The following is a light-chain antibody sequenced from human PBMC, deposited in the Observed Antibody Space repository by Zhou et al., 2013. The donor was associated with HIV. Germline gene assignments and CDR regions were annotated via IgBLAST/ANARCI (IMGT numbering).Light chain of an antibody. Sequence: DIQMTQSPSSLSASVGDRITITCRASQTIITYLNWYQQKPETAPKLLIYAASSLHRGVPSRFSASGSGTDFTLTISSLQPEDFATYYCQQTYSTPRTFGQGTKVE. CDR1: QTIITY. CDR2: AAS. J-gene: IGKJ1*01. CDR3: QQTYSTPRT. V-gene: IGKV1-39*01.